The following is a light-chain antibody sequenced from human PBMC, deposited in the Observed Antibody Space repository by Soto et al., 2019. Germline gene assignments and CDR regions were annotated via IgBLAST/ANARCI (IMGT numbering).Light chain of an antibody. Sequence: QSALTQPASVSGSPGQSITISCAGTSSDVGAYNYVSWYQQNPGKAPKLVIYEVGDRPSGVSHRFSGSKSGNTASLTISGLQAEDEADYYCSSYTSSTTQVFGGGTKLTVL. V-gene: IGLV2-14*01. CDR1: SSDVGAYNY. CDR2: EVG. J-gene: IGLJ3*02. CDR3: SSYTSSTTQV.